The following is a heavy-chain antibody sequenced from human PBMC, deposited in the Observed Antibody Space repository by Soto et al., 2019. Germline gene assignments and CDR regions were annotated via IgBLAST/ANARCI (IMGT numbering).Heavy chain of an antibody. V-gene: IGHV3-30-3*01. D-gene: IGHD3-16*01. Sequence: GGSLRLSCAASGFTFSSYAMHWVRQAPGKGLEWVAVISYDGSNKYYADSVKGRFTISRDNSKNTLYLQMNGLRAEDTAVYYCARVTSPSWGSHYYYGMDVWGQGTTVTVSS. CDR1: GFTFSSYA. CDR2: ISYDGSNK. CDR3: ARVTSPSWGSHYYYGMDV. J-gene: IGHJ6*02.